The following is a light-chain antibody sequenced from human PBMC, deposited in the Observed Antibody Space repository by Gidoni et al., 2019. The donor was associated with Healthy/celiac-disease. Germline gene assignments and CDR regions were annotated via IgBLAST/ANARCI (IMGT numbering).Light chain of an antibody. V-gene: IGKV3-20*01. J-gene: IGKJ1*01. CDR1: QSVSSSY. CDR2: GAS. Sequence: VLTQSTGTLSLSPGERATLSCRASQSVSSSYLAWYQQKPGQAPRLLIYGASSRATGIPDRFSGSGSGTDFTLTISRLEPEDFAVYYCQQYGSSPWTFGQGTKVEIK. CDR3: QQYGSSPWT.